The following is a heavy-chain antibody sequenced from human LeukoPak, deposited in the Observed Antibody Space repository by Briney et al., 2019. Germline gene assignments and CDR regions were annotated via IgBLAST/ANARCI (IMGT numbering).Heavy chain of an antibody. CDR2: FDPEDGET. CDR3: ATDKYPFSAFDV. J-gene: IGHJ3*01. D-gene: IGHD2-2*02. CDR1: GYTLNELS. V-gene: IGHV1-24*01. Sequence: ASVKVSCKVSGYTLNELSMHRVRQAPGKGLEWMGGFDPEDGETIYAQKFQGRVTMTEDTSTDTAYMELSSLRSEDTAVYYCATDKYPFSAFDVWGQGTMVTVSS.